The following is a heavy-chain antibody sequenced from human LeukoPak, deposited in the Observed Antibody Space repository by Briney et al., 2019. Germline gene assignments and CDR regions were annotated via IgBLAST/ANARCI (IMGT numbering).Heavy chain of an antibody. V-gene: IGHV3-9*01. CDR3: AKSARTYYYYMDV. J-gene: IGHJ6*03. CDR2: ISWNSGSI. D-gene: IGHD6-25*01. Sequence: PGGSLRLSCAASGFTFDDYAMHWVRQAPGKGLEWVSGISWNSGSIGYADSVKGRFTISRDNAKTSLYLQMNSLRAEDTALYYCAKSARTYYYYMDVWGKGTTVTVSS. CDR1: GFTFDDYA.